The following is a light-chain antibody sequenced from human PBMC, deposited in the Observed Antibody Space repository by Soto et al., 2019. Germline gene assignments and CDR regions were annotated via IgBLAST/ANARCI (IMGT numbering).Light chain of an antibody. CDR3: AAWDDSLNGWV. CDR1: SSNIGSNT. CDR2: TNN. J-gene: IGLJ3*02. V-gene: IGLV1-44*01. Sequence: QSVLTQPPSASGTPGQRVTISCSGSSSNIGSNTVNWYQHLPGTAPKHLIYTNNHRPSGVPDRFSGSKSVTSASLAISGLQPEDEADYYCAAWDDSLNGWVFGGRTKLTFL.